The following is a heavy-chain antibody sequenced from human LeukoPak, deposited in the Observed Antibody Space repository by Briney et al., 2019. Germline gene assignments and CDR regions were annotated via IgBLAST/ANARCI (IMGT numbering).Heavy chain of an antibody. V-gene: IGHV3-21*05. Sequence: GGSLRLSCAASGFRFVSYSMNWVRQAPGRGLEWISYISSSSSFIHYADSVKGRFTISRDNAKNSLYLQMNSLTDEDAAVYYCARDYNYDSGASVDYWGQGTLVAVSS. J-gene: IGHJ4*02. CDR1: GFRFVSYS. CDR2: ISSSSSFI. CDR3: ARDYNYDSGASVDY. D-gene: IGHD3-22*01.